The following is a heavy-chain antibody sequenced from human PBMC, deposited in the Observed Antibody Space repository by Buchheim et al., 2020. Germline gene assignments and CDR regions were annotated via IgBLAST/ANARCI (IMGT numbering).Heavy chain of an antibody. J-gene: IGHJ6*02. CDR3: AREEKYDFWSGNYYYYGMDV. CDR1: GYTFTGYY. V-gene: IGHV1-2*04. D-gene: IGHD3-3*01. Sequence: QVQLVQSGAEVKKPGASVKVSCKASGYTFTGYYMHWVRQAPGQGLEWMGWINPNSVGTNYAQKFQGWVTMTRDTSISTAYMELSRLRSDDTAVYYCAREEKYDFWSGNYYYYGMDVWGQGTT. CDR2: INPNSVGT.